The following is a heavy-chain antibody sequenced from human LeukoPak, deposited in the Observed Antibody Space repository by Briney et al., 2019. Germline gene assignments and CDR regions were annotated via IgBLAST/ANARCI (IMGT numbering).Heavy chain of an antibody. V-gene: IGHV3-9*01. D-gene: IGHD6-13*01. Sequence: PGGSLRLSCAASGFTFDDYAMHWVRQAPGKGLEWVSGISWNSGSIGYADSVKGRFTISRDNAKNSLYLQMNSLRAEDTALYYCAKGDLGSSWGPDFDYWGQGTLVTVSS. J-gene: IGHJ4*02. CDR1: GFTFDDYA. CDR3: AKGDLGSSWGPDFDY. CDR2: ISWNSGSI.